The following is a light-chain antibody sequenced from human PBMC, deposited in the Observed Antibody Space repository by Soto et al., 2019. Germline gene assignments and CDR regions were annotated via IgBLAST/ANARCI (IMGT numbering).Light chain of an antibody. CDR2: GAS. CDR1: QSVSSN. V-gene: IGKV3-15*01. Sequence: EIVMTQSPATLSLSPGQRATLSCRTSQSVSSNLAWSQQILGQAPRLLISGASTRATGIPARFTGSGSGTEFTLTISSLQSEDFAVYYCQQYNNWPHSFGQGTKVDIK. CDR3: QQYNNWPHS. J-gene: IGKJ2*01.